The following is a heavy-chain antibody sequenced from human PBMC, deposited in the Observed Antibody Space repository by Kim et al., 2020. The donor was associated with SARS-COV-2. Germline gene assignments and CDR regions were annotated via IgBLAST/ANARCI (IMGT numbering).Heavy chain of an antibody. CDR3: ARGRDDYGDMINWFDP. V-gene: IGHV4-30-2*05. D-gene: IGHD4-17*01. Sequence: SHKSRVTISVETSKKQFSLKLSSVTAADKAVYYCARGRDDYGDMINWFDPWGQGTLVTVSS. J-gene: IGHJ5*02.